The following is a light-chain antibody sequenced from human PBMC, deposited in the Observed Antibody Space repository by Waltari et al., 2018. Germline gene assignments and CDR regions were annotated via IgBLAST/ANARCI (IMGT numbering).Light chain of an antibody. J-gene: IGLJ2*01. CDR2: DVS. V-gene: IGLV2-23*02. CDR1: SSDVGGYNY. Sequence: QSALTQPASVSGSPGQSITISCTGTSSDVGGYNYVSWYQQHPGKAPKLLVYDVSKRLSGVSNPFSGSKSCNTASLTISVLQAEDEADYYCCSYAGTSTVVFGGGTKLTVL. CDR3: CSYAGTSTVV.